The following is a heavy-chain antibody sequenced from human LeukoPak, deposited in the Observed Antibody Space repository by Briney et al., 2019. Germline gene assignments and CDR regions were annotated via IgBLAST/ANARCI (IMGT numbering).Heavy chain of an antibody. D-gene: IGHD2-2*01. Sequence: PSETLSLTCAVYGGSFRGYYWSWIRQPPGKGLEGMGYIYYSGRTNYNPSLKSRVTISVDTSKNQFSLKLSSVTAADTAVYYCARGGRDIVVVPAASNFDYWGQGTLVTVSS. J-gene: IGHJ4*02. CDR1: GGSFRGYY. CDR3: ARGGRDIVVVPAASNFDY. CDR2: IYYSGRT. V-gene: IGHV4-59*01.